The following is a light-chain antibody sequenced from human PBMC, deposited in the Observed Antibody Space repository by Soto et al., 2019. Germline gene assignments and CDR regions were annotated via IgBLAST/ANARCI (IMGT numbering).Light chain of an antibody. CDR2: GVK. Sequence: QSVLTQPDSVSGSPGQSITISCTGSGRDIGAYNYVSWYQQHPGKAPKLIIYGVKNRPSGVSNRFSASKSAFTASLTISGLQAEDEADYYCSSYTTSYFYVFGPGTKVTVL. CDR3: SSYTTSYFYV. V-gene: IGLV2-14*01. CDR1: GRDIGAYNY. J-gene: IGLJ1*01.